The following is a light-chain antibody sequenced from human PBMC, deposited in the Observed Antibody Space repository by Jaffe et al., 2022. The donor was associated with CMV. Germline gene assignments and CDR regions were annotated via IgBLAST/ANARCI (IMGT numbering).Light chain of an antibody. V-gene: IGKV1-12*01. CDR2: AAS. CDR1: QDISSW. Sequence: DIQMTQSPSYVSASVGDRVTITCRASQDISSWLVWFQQKPGRAPKLLIYAASSLQSGVPSRFSGSGSGTDFTLTISSLQPEDFATYYCQQAKNFPYTFGQGTKLQIK. CDR3: QQAKNFPYT. J-gene: IGKJ2*01.